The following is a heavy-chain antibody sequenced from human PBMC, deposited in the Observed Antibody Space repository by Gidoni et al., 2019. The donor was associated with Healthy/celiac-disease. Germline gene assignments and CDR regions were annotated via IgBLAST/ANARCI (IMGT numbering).Heavy chain of an antibody. V-gene: IGHV1-3*01. CDR1: GYTFTSYA. CDR3: AREKHQSGSYLKWFDP. J-gene: IGHJ5*02. CDR2: INAGNGNT. D-gene: IGHD1-26*01. Sequence: QVQLVQSGAEVKKPGASVTVSCKASGYTFTSYAMHWVRQAPGQRLEWMGWINAGNGNTKYSQKFQGRVTITRDTSASTAYMELSSLRSEDTAVYYCAREKHQSGSYLKWFDPWGQGTLVTVSS.